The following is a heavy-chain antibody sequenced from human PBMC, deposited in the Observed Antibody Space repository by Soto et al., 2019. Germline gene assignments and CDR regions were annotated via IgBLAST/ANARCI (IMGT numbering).Heavy chain of an antibody. CDR2: IDPSDSQT. J-gene: IGHJ4*02. CDR1: GYSFTSYW. Sequence: GESLKISCKGSGYSFTSYWIAWVRQMPGKGLEWMGRIDPSDSQTYYSPSFRGHVTISVTKSITTVFLQWSSLRASDTAMYYCARQIYDSDTGPNFQYYFDSWGQGTPVTVSS. CDR3: ARQIYDSDTGPNFQYYFDS. D-gene: IGHD3-22*01. V-gene: IGHV5-10-1*01.